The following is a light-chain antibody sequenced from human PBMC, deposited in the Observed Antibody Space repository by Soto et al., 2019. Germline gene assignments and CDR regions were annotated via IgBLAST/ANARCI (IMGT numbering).Light chain of an antibody. V-gene: IGLV1-40*01. CDR3: QSYDSSLSGWV. J-gene: IGLJ3*02. CDR1: SSNIGAGYD. CDR2: GNS. Sequence: QAVVTQPPSVSGAPGQRVTISCTGSSSNIGAGYDVHWYQQLPETAPKLLIYGNSNRPSGVPDRFSGSKSGTSASLAITGLRAEDEADYYCQSYDSSLSGWVFGGGTKLTVL.